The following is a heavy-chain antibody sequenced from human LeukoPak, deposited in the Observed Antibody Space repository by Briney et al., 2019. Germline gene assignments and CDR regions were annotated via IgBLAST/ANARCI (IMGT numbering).Heavy chain of an antibody. CDR3: ARRAYSGYEFDY. CDR1: GYSFTTYW. Sequence: GESLKISCKGSGYSFTTYWIAWVRQMPGKGPEWRGIIYPGDSDIRYSPSFQGQVTISVDKYISTAYLQWSSLKASDTAMYYCARRAYSGYEFDYWGQGTLVTVSS. CDR2: IYPGDSDI. V-gene: IGHV5-51*01. J-gene: IGHJ4*02. D-gene: IGHD5-12*01.